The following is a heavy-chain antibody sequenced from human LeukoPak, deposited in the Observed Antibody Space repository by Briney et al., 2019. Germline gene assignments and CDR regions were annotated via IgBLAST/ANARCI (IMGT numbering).Heavy chain of an antibody. J-gene: IGHJ3*02. Sequence: GGSLRLSCAASGFTFSSYEMNWVRQAPGKGLEWVSYISSSGSTIYYADSVKGRFTISRDNAKNSLYLQMNSLRAEDTALYYCARDLGSSWYRDAFDIWGQGTMVTVSS. CDR1: GFTFSSYE. CDR3: ARDLGSSWYRDAFDI. D-gene: IGHD6-13*01. V-gene: IGHV3-48*03. CDR2: ISSSGSTI.